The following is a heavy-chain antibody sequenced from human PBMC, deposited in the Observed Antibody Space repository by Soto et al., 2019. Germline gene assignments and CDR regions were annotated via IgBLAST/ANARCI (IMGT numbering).Heavy chain of an antibody. CDR3: AKGRGYCSSTSCYVGSDY. D-gene: IGHD2-2*01. V-gene: IGHV3-23*01. CDR1: GLTFSSYT. CDR2: IIGSGTST. Sequence: GGSLRLSCAASGLTFSSYTMTWVRQAPGKGLEWISVIIGSGTSTYYADSVKGRFTISRDNSKNSLYLQMIGLRAEDTAVYYCAKGRGYCSSTSCYVGSDYWGRGTLVTV. J-gene: IGHJ4*02.